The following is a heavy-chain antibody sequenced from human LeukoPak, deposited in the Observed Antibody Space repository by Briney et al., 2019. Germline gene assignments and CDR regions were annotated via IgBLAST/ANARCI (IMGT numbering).Heavy chain of an antibody. CDR2: ISGYNGNT. Sequence: GASVKVSCKASGYIFSTCGISWVRQAPGQGLEWMGCISGYNGNTNYAQKLQGRVTMTTDTSTSTAYMELRSLRSDDTAVYYCARRRSEESDFDCWGQGTLVTVSS. J-gene: IGHJ4*02. D-gene: IGHD6-19*01. CDR1: GYIFSTCG. V-gene: IGHV1-18*01. CDR3: ARRRSEESDFDC.